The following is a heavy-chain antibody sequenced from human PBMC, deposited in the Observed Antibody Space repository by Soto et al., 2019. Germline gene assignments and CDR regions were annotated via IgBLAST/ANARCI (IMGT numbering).Heavy chain of an antibody. CDR2: LSGSGNNI. V-gene: IGHV3-11*01. D-gene: IGHD6-19*01. CDR1: GFTFGDYE. CDR3: ARSSGWYEADACDM. Sequence: QVQLVESGGGLVQPGGSLRLSCAASGFTFGDYEMSWIRQAAGKGPGWVSFLSGSGNNIYYADSVKGRFSNSRDNAENSLYLQMESLRVEETANYVCARSSGWYEADACDMWGQGTMVTVSA. J-gene: IGHJ3*02.